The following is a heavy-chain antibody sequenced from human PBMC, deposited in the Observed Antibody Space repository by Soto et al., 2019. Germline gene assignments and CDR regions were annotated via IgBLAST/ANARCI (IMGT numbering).Heavy chain of an antibody. Sequence: GGSLRLSCATSGFTFSSYAMSWVRQAPGKGLEWVSAISGSGGSTYYADSVKGRFTISRDNSKNTLYLQMNSLRAEETAVYYWAIPVVGTGDGLFDYWGQGTLVTVSS. CDR1: GFTFSSYA. V-gene: IGHV3-23*01. J-gene: IGHJ4*02. D-gene: IGHD7-27*01. CDR3: AIPVVGTGDGLFDY. CDR2: ISGSGGST.